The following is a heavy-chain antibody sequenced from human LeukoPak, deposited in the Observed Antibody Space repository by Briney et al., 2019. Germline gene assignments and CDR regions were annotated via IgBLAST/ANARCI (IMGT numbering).Heavy chain of an antibody. CDR3: ARGQYCTNGVCYDAFDI. V-gene: IGHV3-11*06. CDR2: ISSASSCT. Sequence: PGGSLRLSCAASGFTFSDYYMSWIRQAPGKGLEWVSYISSASSCTSYADSVKGRFTISRDNAKNSLYLQMNSLRAEDTAVYYCARGQYCTNGVCYDAFDIWGQGTTVTVSS. D-gene: IGHD2-8*01. J-gene: IGHJ3*02. CDR1: GFTFSDYY.